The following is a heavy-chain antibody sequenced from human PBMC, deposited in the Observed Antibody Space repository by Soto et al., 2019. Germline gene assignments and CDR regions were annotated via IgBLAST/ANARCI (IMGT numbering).Heavy chain of an antibody. CDR1: GFTFSSYA. J-gene: IGHJ6*02. CDR2: ISGSGGST. Sequence: EVQLLESGGGLVQPGGSLRLSCAASGFTFSSYAMSWVRQAPGKGLEWVSAISGSGGSTYYADSVKGRFTISRDNSKNTLYRKMNSLRAEDTAVYYCATGRGVNFYYGMDVGGQGTTVTVSS. V-gene: IGHV3-23*01. CDR3: ATGRGVNFYYGMDV. D-gene: IGHD3-10*01.